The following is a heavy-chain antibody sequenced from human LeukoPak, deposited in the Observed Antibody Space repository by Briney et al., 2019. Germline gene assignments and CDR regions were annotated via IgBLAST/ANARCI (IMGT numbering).Heavy chain of an antibody. D-gene: IGHD5-18*01. J-gene: IGHJ4*02. CDR2: ISAYNGNT. CDR1: GYTFTSYG. Sequence: ASVKVSCKASGYTFTSYGISWVRQAPGQGLEWMGWISAYNGNTNYAQKLQGRVTMTTDTSTSTAHMELRSLRSDDTAVYYCARDLYDGNSARDPIGIQLWLHWGQGTLVTVSS. CDR3: ARDLYDGNSARDPIGIQLWLH. V-gene: IGHV1-18*04.